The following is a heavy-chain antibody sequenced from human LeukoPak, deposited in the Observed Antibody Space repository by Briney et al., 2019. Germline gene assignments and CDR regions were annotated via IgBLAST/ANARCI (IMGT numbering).Heavy chain of an antibody. V-gene: IGHV3-7*01. CDR3: ARVINGYNPHFLDY. Sequence: GGSLRLSCAASGFTLSSYWMNWVRQAPGKGLEWVANIKQDGSEKYYVDSVKGRFTISRDNAKNSLYLQMNSLRGEDTAVYYCARVINGYNPHFLDYWGQGTLVTVSS. CDR1: GFTLSSYW. D-gene: IGHD5-24*01. CDR2: IKQDGSEK. J-gene: IGHJ4*02.